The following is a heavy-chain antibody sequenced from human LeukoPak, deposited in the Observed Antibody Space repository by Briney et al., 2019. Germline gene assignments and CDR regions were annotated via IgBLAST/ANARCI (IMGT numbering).Heavy chain of an antibody. D-gene: IGHD6-19*01. Sequence: GGSLRLSCAASEFTVSNNYMNWVRQAPGKGLEWVSIIYSSGNTYYADSVEGRFTISRDNSKNIVYLQMSGLRAEDTALYYCARGVTNIAVGDYWGQGILVTVSS. J-gene: IGHJ4*02. CDR3: ARGVTNIAVGDY. CDR2: IYSSGNT. CDR1: EFTVSNNY. V-gene: IGHV3-53*01.